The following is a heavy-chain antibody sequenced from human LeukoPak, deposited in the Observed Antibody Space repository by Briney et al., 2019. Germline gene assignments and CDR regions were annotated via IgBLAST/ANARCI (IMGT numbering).Heavy chain of an antibody. CDR3: ARHVPGGFGENPFDY. CDR2: FYTSGIA. V-gene: IGHV4-4*07. CDR1: GGSISSPY. J-gene: IGHJ4*02. Sequence: SETLSLTCTVSGGSISSPYWTWIRQPAGKGLEWIGRFYTSGIANYNPSLKSRVTMSVDTSKNQFSLKVTSVTAADTAIYYCARHVPGGFGENPFDYWGQGTLVTVSS. D-gene: IGHD3-10*01.